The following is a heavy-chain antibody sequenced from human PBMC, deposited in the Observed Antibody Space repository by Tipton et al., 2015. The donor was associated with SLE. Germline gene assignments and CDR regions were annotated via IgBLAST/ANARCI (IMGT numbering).Heavy chain of an antibody. Sequence: SLRLSCAASGFTVSSNYMSWVRQAPGKGLEWVSVIYSGGSTYYADSVKGRFTISRDNSKNTLYLQMNSLRAEDTAVYYCARTALSGYSYGYYDYWGQGTLVTVSS. CDR3: ARTALSGYSYGYYDY. D-gene: IGHD5-18*01. V-gene: IGHV3-66*02. J-gene: IGHJ4*02. CDR2: IYSGGST. CDR1: GFTVSSNY.